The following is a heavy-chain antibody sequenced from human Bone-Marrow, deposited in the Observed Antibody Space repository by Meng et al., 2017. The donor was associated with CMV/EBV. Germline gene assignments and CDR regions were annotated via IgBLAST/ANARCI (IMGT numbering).Heavy chain of an antibody. CDR2: ISAYNGNT. CDR1: GYTFTSYG. CDR3: ARSFYDFWCGYYRL. Sequence: ASVKVSCKASGYTFTSYGISWVRQAPGQGLEWMGWISAYNGNTNYAQKLQGRVTMTTDTSTSTAYMELRSLRSDDTAVYYCARSFYDFWCGYYRLWGQGTLVTVYS. D-gene: IGHD3-3*01. J-gene: IGHJ4*02. V-gene: IGHV1-18*01.